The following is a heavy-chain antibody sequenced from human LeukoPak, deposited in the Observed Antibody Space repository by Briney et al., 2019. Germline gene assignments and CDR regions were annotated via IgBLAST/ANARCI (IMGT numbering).Heavy chain of an antibody. CDR1: GFTFSTYG. J-gene: IGHJ4*02. CDR3: ARGENSKTYPVSGY. V-gene: IGHV3-30*03. D-gene: IGHD4-11*01. Sequence: PGQSLRLSCAASGFTFSTYGMHWVRQAPGKGLKWVAVISSDGGAKYYTDSVKGRFTIARDNAKNTLYLQMNSLRAEDTAVYYCARGENSKTYPVSGYWGQGTLVTVSS. CDR2: ISSDGGAK.